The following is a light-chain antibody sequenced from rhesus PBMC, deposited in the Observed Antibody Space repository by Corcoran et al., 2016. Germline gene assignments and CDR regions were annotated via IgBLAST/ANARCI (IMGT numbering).Light chain of an antibody. J-gene: IGKJ4*01. CDR1: QAISTY. V-gene: IGKV1-28*03. CDR2: DAS. CDR3: LQQYSYPLT. Sequence: DIQMTQSPSSLSASVGDTVTITCRASQAISTYLNWFQQKPGTAPKLLISDASSLESGVPSRFSGRGAGTDFTLTISSRQPEDFAAYYCLQQYSYPLTFGGGTKVEIK.